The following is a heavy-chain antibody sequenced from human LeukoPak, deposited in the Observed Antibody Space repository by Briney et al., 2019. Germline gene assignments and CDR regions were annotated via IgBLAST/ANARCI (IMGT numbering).Heavy chain of an antibody. D-gene: IGHD1-14*01. CDR2: INHSGST. CDR3: ARDNMWASDY. J-gene: IGHJ4*02. V-gene: IGHV4-34*01. CDR1: GGSFSGYY. Sequence: PSETLSLTCAVYGGSFSGYYWSWIRQPPGKGLEWIGEINHSGSTNYNPSLKSRVTISVDTSKNQFSLKLSSVTAADTAVYYCARDNMWASDYWGQGTLVTVSS.